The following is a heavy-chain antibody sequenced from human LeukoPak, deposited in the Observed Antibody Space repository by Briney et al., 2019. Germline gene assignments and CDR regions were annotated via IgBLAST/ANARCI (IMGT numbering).Heavy chain of an antibody. Sequence: GGSLRLSCAGSGFSFSDYYMTRIRQAPGKGLEWISYIDRTGSTIYYADSVKGRFTISRDNAKNSLYLQMNSLRAEDTAVYYCARGRGYWPWGQGTLVTVSS. CDR3: ARGRGYWP. CDR2: IDRTGSTI. V-gene: IGHV3-11*01. D-gene: IGHD3-3*01. J-gene: IGHJ5*02. CDR1: GFSFSDYY.